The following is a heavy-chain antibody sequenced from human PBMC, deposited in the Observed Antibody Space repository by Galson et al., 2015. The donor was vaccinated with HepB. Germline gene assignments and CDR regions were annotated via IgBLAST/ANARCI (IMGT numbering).Heavy chain of an antibody. CDR1: GVSISGGQYY. V-gene: IGHV4-39*01. D-gene: IGHD2-8*01. J-gene: IGHJ3*02. CDR2: IYFGGRT. CDR3: ARPLVLNGRFTPGVGPFHI. Sequence: TLSLTCAVSGVSISGGQYYWGWIRQSPTKGLDWIGSIYFGGRTYFSPSFQSRVAMSVDTSKNRLSLTLRSVTAADTAVYYCARPLVLNGRFTPGVGPFHIWGHGTMATVSA.